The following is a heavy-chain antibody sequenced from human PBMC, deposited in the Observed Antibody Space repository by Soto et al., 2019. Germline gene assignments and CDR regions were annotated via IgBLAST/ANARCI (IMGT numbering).Heavy chain of an antibody. CDR2: ISGSGGST. CDR1: GFTFSSYA. V-gene: IGHV3-23*01. Sequence: GSLRLACAASGFTFSSYAMNWVRQAPGKGLEWVSGISGSGGSTYYADSVKGRFTISRDNSKNTLYLQMNSLRAEDTAVYYCAKNGNIVVVPAAPDYWGQGTLVTVSS. D-gene: IGHD2-2*01. J-gene: IGHJ4*02. CDR3: AKNGNIVVVPAAPDY.